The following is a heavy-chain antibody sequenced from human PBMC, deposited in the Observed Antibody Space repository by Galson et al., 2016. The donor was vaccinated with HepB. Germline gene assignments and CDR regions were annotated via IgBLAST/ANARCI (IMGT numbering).Heavy chain of an antibody. CDR2: ISGSNT. CDR3: AKIYSQGYYDSSGAYSYFDY. J-gene: IGHJ4*02. CDR1: GFTFTSYA. Sequence: SLRLSCAASGFTFTSYAMSWVRQAPGKGLEWVSAISGSNTYYADSVKGRFTISRDISKNTLYLQMNSLRAEDTAVYYFAKIYSQGYYDSSGAYSYFDYWGQGTLVTVSS. D-gene: IGHD3-22*01. V-gene: IGHV3-23*01.